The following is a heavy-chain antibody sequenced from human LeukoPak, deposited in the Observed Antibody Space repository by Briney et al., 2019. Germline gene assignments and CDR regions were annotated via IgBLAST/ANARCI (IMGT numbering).Heavy chain of an antibody. CDR2: FDPEDGET. Sequence: ASVKVSCKVSGYTLTELSMHWVRQAPGKGLEWMGGFDPEDGETIYAQKFQGRVTITADESTSTAYMELRSLRSDDTAVYYCAREGTMVRGVNWFDPWGQGTLVTVSS. J-gene: IGHJ5*02. V-gene: IGHV1-24*01. CDR3: AREGTMVRGVNWFDP. D-gene: IGHD3-10*01. CDR1: GYTLTELS.